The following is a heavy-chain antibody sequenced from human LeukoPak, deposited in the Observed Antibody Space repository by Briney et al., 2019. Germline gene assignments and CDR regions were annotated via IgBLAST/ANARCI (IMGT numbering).Heavy chain of an antibody. CDR1: GFTFSTYA. V-gene: IGHV3-23*01. Sequence: GGSLRLSCAASGFTFSTYAMTWVRQAPGKRPEWVSTISHTATGIFYADSVKGRFTISRGNSKNTLFLDMNSLRVEDTALYFCAKEEEKFAAWGYFDSWGQGSLVTVSS. CDR3: AKEEEKFAAWGYFDS. J-gene: IGHJ4*02. CDR2: ISHTATGI. D-gene: IGHD3-16*01.